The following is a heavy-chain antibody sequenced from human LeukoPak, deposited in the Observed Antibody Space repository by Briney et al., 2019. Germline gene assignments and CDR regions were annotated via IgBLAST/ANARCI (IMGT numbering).Heavy chain of an antibody. CDR3: ARNDFYDMDV. D-gene: IGHD2/OR15-2a*01. V-gene: IGHV4-4*02. J-gene: IGHJ6*03. Sequence: SETLSLTCAVSGDTISSTKWWSWVRPSPGKGLEWVGEIHHSVGSNYNPSLKSRATISLDKSNNQFSLSLRSVTAADTAVYYCARNDFYDMDVWGKGTTVTVSS. CDR1: GDTISSTKW. CDR2: IHHSVGS.